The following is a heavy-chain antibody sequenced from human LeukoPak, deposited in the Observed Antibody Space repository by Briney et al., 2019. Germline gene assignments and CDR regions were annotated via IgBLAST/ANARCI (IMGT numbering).Heavy chain of an antibody. CDR2: IYTSGIT. V-gene: IGHV4-4*07. D-gene: IGHD6-6*01. Sequence: PSETLSLTCTVSGGSISTYYWSWIRQPAGKGLEWIGHIYTSGITNYNPSLKSRVTMSVDTSKNQFSLKLNSVTAADTAVYYCARLYSSSSHFDYWGQGTLVTVSS. CDR3: ARLYSSSSHFDY. J-gene: IGHJ4*02. CDR1: GGSISTYY.